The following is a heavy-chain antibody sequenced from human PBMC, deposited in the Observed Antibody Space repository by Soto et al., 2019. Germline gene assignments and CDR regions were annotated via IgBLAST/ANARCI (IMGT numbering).Heavy chain of an antibody. V-gene: IGHV4-4*07. CDR1: GASITGSFF. Sequence: QVQLQESGPGLMKPSETLSLTCTVSGASITGSFFWSWIRQPAGKGLEWIGRFSLSGTTNYNPSLRSRVTMSADVSKNQFSLRLTSMTAADTALYYCARGMTPPGAPAWYYFDSWGQGTLVTVSS. CDR2: FSLSGTT. CDR3: ARGMTPPGAPAWYYFDS. J-gene: IGHJ4*02. D-gene: IGHD2-8*02.